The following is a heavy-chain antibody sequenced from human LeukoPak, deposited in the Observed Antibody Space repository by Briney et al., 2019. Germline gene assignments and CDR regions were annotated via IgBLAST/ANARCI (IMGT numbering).Heavy chain of an antibody. V-gene: IGHV4-59*01. CDR3: ATSDPPSPA. D-gene: IGHD2-2*01. J-gene: IGHJ5*02. CDR1: GSSISRFS. CDR2: TYNGGGT. Sequence: SETLSLTCTVSGSSISRFSWSWVRQPPGKGLEWIVYTYNGGGTIYNPSLMSRVTVSVDTSKNQFFLNLNSVTAADTAVYFCATSDPPSPAWGQGTRVTVSS.